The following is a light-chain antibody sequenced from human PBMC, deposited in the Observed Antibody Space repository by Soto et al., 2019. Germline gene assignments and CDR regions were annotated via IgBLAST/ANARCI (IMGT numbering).Light chain of an antibody. V-gene: IGLV2-14*03. CDR3: SSYTTSSTVV. J-gene: IGLJ2*01. CDR1: SSDVGGYNY. CDR2: DVS. Sequence: QSALTQPASVSESPGQSITISCTGSSSDVGGYNYVSWYQQHHPGKAPKLMIYDVSNRPSGVSNRFSGSKSGNTASLTISGLQAEDEADYYCSSYTTSSTVVFGGGTKLTVL.